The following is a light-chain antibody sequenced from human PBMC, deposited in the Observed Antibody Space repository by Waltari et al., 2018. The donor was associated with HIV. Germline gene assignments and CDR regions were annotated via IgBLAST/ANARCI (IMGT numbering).Light chain of an antibody. CDR1: QSVSNW. CDR2: KAS. Sequence: DILMTQSPSTLSASVGDRVTINCRASQSVSNWLAWYQQKPAKAPNLLSYKASTIESCVLARFSGSVSGKEVTLTISSLQFYDFASYYWQQYSSYFPMYPFGQGTKLEIK. CDR3: QQYSSYFPMYP. V-gene: IGKV1-5*03. J-gene: IGKJ2*01.